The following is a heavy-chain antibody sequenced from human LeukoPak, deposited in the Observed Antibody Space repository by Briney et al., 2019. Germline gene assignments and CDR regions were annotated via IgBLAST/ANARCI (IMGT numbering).Heavy chain of an antibody. J-gene: IGHJ4*02. CDR2: IYHSGST. V-gene: IGHV4-39*07. CDR1: GGSISSSSYY. Sequence: SETLSLTCTVSGGSISSSSYYWGWIRQPPGKGLEWIGYIYHSGSTYYNPSLKSRVTISVDRSKNQFSLKLSSVTAADTAVYYCARDSPYYDFWSGYYPHYFDYWGQGTLVTVSS. D-gene: IGHD3-3*01. CDR3: ARDSPYYDFWSGYYPHYFDY.